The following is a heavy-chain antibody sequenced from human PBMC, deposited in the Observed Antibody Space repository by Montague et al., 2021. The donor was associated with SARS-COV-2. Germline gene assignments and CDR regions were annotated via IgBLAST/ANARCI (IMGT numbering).Heavy chain of an antibody. D-gene: IGHD2-15*01. V-gene: IGHV4-38-2*02. CDR2: IYHSGST. CDR1: GYSISSGYY. Sequence: SETLSLTCTVSGYSISSGYYCGLIRQPPGKGLEWIGSIYHSGSTYYNPSLKSRVTISVDTSKNQFSLKLSSVTAADTAVYYCARERRYCSGGSGYSGWFDPWGQGTLVTVSS. J-gene: IGHJ5*02. CDR3: ARERRYCSGGSGYSGWFDP.